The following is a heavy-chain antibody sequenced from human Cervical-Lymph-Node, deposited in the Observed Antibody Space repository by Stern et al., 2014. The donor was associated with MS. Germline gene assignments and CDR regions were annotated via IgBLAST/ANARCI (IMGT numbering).Heavy chain of an antibody. V-gene: IGHV1-46*01. D-gene: IGHD1-26*01. CDR1: GYSFTSYY. CDR2: VTHRVGST. J-gene: IGHJ4*02. Sequence: QLVQSGAEVKAPGASVKVSCRASGYSFTSYYMHWVRQAPGQGLEWMGIVTHRVGSTSYAQKFQGRVTMTRDTSTTKVYMELSGLRSEDTAVYYCARSAVGAHPLDYWGQGTVVIVSS. CDR3: ARSAVGAHPLDY.